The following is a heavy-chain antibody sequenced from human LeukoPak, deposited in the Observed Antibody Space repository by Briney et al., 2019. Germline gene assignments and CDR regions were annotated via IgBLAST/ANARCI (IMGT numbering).Heavy chain of an antibody. CDR1: GGTFSSYA. Sequence: SVKVSCKASGGTFSSYAINWVRQAPGQGPEWMGGIIPIFGRANYAQKFQGRVTMTTDESTSTAYMELSSLRSEDTAVYYCARVFARGGEISGSYFYYWGQGTLVTVSS. CDR2: IIPIFGRA. J-gene: IGHJ4*02. D-gene: IGHD1-26*01. V-gene: IGHV1-69*05. CDR3: ARVFARGGEISGSYFYY.